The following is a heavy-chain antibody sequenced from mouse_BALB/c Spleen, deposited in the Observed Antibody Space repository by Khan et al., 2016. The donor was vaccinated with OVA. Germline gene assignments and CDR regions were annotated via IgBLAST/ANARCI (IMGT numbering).Heavy chain of an antibody. V-gene: IGHV1-4*01. CDR3: VRDGAYHRNDGWFAY. CDR1: GYTFTSYT. D-gene: IGHD2-14*01. J-gene: IGHJ3*01. CDR2: INPSNGYT. Sequence: QVQLKQSGAELARPGASVKMSCKASGYTFTSYTIHWIKKRPGQGLEWIGYINPSNGYTNYNQKFKDKATLTTDKSSTTAYLQLSSLTSDDAAVSNSVRDGAYHRNDGWFAYWGQGTLVTVSA.